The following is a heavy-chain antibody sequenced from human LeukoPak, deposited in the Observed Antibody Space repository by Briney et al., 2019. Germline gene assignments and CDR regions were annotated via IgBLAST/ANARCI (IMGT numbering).Heavy chain of an antibody. CDR3: ARTYYGSGSYYNVGWFDP. Sequence: GGSLRLSCAASGFTFSSYSMNWVRQAPGKGLEWVSSISSSSSYIYYADSVKGRFTISRDNAKNSLYLQMNSLRAEDTAAYYCARTYYGSGSYYNVGWFDPWGQGTLVTVSS. CDR1: GFTFSSYS. CDR2: ISSSSSYI. D-gene: IGHD3-10*01. V-gene: IGHV3-21*01. J-gene: IGHJ5*02.